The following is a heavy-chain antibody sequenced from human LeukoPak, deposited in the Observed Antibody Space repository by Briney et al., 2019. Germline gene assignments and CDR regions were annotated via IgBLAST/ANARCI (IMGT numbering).Heavy chain of an antibody. CDR1: GFTFSSYW. V-gene: IGHV3-11*06. CDR3: TRVGSSGSVDY. Sequence: PGGSLRLSCAASGFTFSSYWMSWIRQAPGKGLEWVSYISSRTSDTNYVDSVKGRFTISRDDAKNSLYLQMNSLRAEDTAVYYCTRVGSSGSVDYWGQGTLVTVSS. CDR2: ISSRTSDT. D-gene: IGHD1-1*01. J-gene: IGHJ4*02.